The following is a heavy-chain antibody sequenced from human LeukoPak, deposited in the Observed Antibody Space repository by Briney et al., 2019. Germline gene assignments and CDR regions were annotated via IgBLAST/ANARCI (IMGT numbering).Heavy chain of an antibody. J-gene: IGHJ1*01. V-gene: IGHV3-33*01. CDR3: AILPVREVITPPEYFQH. D-gene: IGHD3-10*02. CDR2: IWYDGSNK. CDR1: GFTFSSYG. Sequence: GGSLRLSCAASGFTFSSYGMHWVRQAPGKGLEWVAVIWYDGSNKYYADSVKGRFAISRDNSKNTLYLQMNSLRAEDTAVYYCAILPVREVITPPEYFQHWGQGTLVTVSS.